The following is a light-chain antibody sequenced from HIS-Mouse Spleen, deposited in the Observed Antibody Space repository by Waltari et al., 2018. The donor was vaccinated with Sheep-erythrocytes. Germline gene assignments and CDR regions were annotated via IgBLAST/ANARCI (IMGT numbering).Light chain of an antibody. Sequence: DIQMTQSPSTLSASVGDRVTITCRASQSISSWLAWYQQKPGKAPKLLIYKASSLESGVPSRFSGSGYGTEFTLTISSLQPDDFATYYCQQYNSSLTFGPGTKVDIK. J-gene: IGKJ3*01. V-gene: IGKV1-5*03. CDR1: QSISSW. CDR3: QQYNSSLT. CDR2: KAS.